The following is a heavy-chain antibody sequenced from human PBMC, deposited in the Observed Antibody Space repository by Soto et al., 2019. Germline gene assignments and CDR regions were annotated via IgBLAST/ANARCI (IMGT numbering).Heavy chain of an antibody. V-gene: IGHV1-3*01. CDR1: GYTFTSYA. D-gene: IGHD2-15*01. CDR3: ARVGCSGGSCHRLYYFDY. Sequence: ASVKVSCKASGYTFTSYAMHWVRQAPGQRLEWMGWINAGNGNTKYSQKFQGRVTITRDTSASTAYMELSSLRSEDTAVYYCARVGCSGGSCHRLYYFDYWGQGTLVTVSS. J-gene: IGHJ4*02. CDR2: INAGNGNT.